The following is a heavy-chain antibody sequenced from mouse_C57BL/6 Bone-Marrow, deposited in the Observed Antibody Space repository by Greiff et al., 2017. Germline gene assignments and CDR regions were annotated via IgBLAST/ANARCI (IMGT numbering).Heavy chain of an antibody. V-gene: IGHV1-82*01. CDR1: GYAFTSSS. J-gene: IGHJ4*01. CDR2: NYPRDGDT. Sequence: VQLQQSGPELVKPGASVKISCKASGYAFTSSSMNWMKQRPGTGLEWIGWNYPRDGDTNYNGKFKGKATLTANKSSSTAYMQLSSLTSEDSAVDFCARSLVSAQATRLDYWGQGTAVTVSS. D-gene: IGHD3-2*02. CDR3: ARSLVSAQATRLDY.